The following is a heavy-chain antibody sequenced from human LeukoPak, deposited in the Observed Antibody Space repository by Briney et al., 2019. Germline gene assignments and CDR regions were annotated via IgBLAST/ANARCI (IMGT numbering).Heavy chain of an antibody. CDR1: GFTFSSFW. CDR3: ARDRWITGTSHDRFPRFDY. CDR2: INADGSST. J-gene: IGHJ4*02. D-gene: IGHD1-20*01. Sequence: GGSLRLSCAASGFTFSSFWMHWVRQAPGKGLQWVSRINADGSSTGHADSVKGRLTISRDNAKNSLYLQMNSLRAEDTAVYYCARDRWITGTSHDRFPRFDYWGQGTLVTVSS. V-gene: IGHV3-74*01.